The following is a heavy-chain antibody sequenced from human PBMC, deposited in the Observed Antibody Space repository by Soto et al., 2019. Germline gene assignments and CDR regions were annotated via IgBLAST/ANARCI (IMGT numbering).Heavy chain of an antibody. Sequence: SETLSLTCTVSGGSIGSYHWSWVRQPPGKGLEWIASVYYTGTTNYNPSLGSRVTISIDAPENQISLKLTSVTAADTAFYYCARDTVLTGMFDLWGQGTLVTAPQ. CDR1: GGSIGSYH. V-gene: IGHV4-59*01. CDR2: VYYTGTT. J-gene: IGHJ5*02. CDR3: ARDTVLTGMFDL. D-gene: IGHD4-17*01.